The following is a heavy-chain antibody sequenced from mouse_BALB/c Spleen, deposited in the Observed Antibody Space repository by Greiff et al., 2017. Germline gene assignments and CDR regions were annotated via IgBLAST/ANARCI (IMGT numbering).Heavy chain of an antibody. V-gene: IGHV1S22*01. J-gene: IGHJ3*01. CDR3: TRDSIPAWFAY. Sequence: KQPGSELVRPGASVKLSCKASGYTFTSYWMHWVKQRPGQGLEWIGNIYPGSGSTNYDEKFKSKATLTVDTSSSTAYMQLSSLTSEDSAVYYCTRDSIPAWFAYWGQGTLVTVSA. CDR2: IYPGSGST. CDR1: GYTFTSYW.